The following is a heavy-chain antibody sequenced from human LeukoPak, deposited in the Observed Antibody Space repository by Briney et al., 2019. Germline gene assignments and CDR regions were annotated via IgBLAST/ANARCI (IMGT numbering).Heavy chain of an antibody. D-gene: IGHD6-19*01. J-gene: IGHJ4*02. CDR3: ARGSIAVAGKRYFDY. V-gene: IGHV1-69*13. CDR1: GYTFSSYD. CDR2: IIPVFGTA. Sequence: SVKVSCKASGYTFSSYDINWVRQAPGQGLEWMGGIIPVFGTANYVQKFQGRVTITADESTSTAYMELSSLRSEDTAVYYCARGSIAVAGKRYFDYWGQETLVTVSS.